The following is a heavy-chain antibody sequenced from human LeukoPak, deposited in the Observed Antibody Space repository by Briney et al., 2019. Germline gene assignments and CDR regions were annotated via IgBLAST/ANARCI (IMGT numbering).Heavy chain of an antibody. Sequence: PSQTLFLTCTVSGGSISSGDYYWSWIRQSPGKGLEWIGYIYYSGSTYYNPSLKSRVTLSIDTSKNHFSLKLSSVTAADTAVYYCARGAPYSSGWLAGYWGQGTLVTVSS. CDR2: IYYSGST. CDR3: ARGAPYSSGWLAGY. J-gene: IGHJ4*02. D-gene: IGHD6-19*01. CDR1: GGSISSGDYY. V-gene: IGHV4-30-4*01.